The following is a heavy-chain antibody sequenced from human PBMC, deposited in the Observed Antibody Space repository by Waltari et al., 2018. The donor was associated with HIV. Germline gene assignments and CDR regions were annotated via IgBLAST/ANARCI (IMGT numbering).Heavy chain of an antibody. V-gene: IGHV4-59*01. CDR1: GGSISSYY. CDR2: IYYSGST. Sequence: QVQLQESGPGLVKPSETLSLTCTVSGGSISSYYWSWIRHPPGKGLEWIGYIYYSGSTNYNPSLKSRVTISVDTSKNQFSLKLSSVTAADTAVYYCARRISSSSGSVFDYWGQGTLVTVSS. J-gene: IGHJ4*02. D-gene: IGHD6-6*01. CDR3: ARRISSSSGSVFDY.